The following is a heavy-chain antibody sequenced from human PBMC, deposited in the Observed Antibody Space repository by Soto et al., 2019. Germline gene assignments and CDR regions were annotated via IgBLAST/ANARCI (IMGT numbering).Heavy chain of an antibody. V-gene: IGHV1-3*01. CDR1: GYTFTSYA. J-gene: IGHJ5*02. CDR3: AREGERFLEWLSPFDP. Sequence: ASVKVSCKASGYTFTSYAMHWVRQAPGQRLEWMGWINAGNGNTKYSQKFQGRVTITRDTSASTAYMELSSLRSEDTAVYYCAREGERFLEWLSPFDPWGQGTLVTVPS. D-gene: IGHD3-3*01. CDR2: INAGNGNT.